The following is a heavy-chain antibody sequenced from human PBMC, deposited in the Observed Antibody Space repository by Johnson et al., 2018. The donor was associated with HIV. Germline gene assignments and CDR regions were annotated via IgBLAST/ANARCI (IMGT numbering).Heavy chain of an antibody. CDR3: ARDSTPWGGDYVGYGFDI. D-gene: IGHD4-17*01. CDR2: IKKDGGEK. J-gene: IGHJ3*02. V-gene: IGHV3-7*01. Sequence: VQLVEPGGGLVQPGGSLRLSCAASGFTFSSYWMSWVRQAPGKGLEWVANIKKDGGEKYYVDSVKGRFTISRDNAKKSLYLQMNSLRVEDTAVYYCARDSTPWGGDYVGYGFDIWGQGTMVIVSS. CDR1: GFTFSSYW.